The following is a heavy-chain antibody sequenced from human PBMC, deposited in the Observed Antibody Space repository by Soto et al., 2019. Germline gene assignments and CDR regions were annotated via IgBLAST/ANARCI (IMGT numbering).Heavy chain of an antibody. V-gene: IGHV1-69*02. Sequence: QVQLVQSGAEVKRPGSSVKVSCKTSGDTFSFYSINWVRQAPGLGLEWMGSVNPILSMSNYAQRFQGRVTMTADKSTSTADMELRSLRSEDTAIYYCASSYGSGYRAFDYWGQGALVTVSS. CDR3: ASSYGSGYRAFDY. CDR2: VNPILSMS. J-gene: IGHJ4*02. CDR1: GDTFSFYS. D-gene: IGHD3-10*01.